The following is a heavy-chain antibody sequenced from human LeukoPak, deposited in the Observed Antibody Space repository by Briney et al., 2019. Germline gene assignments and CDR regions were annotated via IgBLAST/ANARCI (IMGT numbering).Heavy chain of an antibody. Sequence: GGSLRLSCAASGFTFGNYWMHWVRQAPGKGLVWVSRINSDGSSTTYADSGKGRFTLSRDNAENTPYLQMNRLRAEDTAVYYCARLIGGNAFDIWGQGTMVTVSS. CDR1: GFTFGNYW. CDR2: INSDGSST. CDR3: ARLIGGNAFDI. D-gene: IGHD3-10*01. V-gene: IGHV3-74*01. J-gene: IGHJ3*02.